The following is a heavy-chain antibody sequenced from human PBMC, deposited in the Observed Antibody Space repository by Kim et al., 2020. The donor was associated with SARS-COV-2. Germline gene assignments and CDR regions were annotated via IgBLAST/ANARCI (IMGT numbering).Heavy chain of an antibody. J-gene: IGHJ6*02. Sequence: ASVKVSCKASGYTFTSYYMHWVRQAPGQGLEWMGIINPSGGSTSYAQKFQGRVTMTRDTSTSTVYMELSSLRSEDTAVYYCASRGGVGYCSCGSCYPYYYRMDVWGQGTTVTVSS. D-gene: IGHD2-15*01. CDR2: INPSGGST. CDR3: ASRGGVGYCSCGSCYPYYYRMDV. CDR1: GYTFTSYY. V-gene: IGHV1-46*01.